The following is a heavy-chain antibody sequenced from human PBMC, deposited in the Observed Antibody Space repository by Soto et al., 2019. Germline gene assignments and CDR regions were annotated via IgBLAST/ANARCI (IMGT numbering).Heavy chain of an antibody. Sequence: QVQLVQSGAEVKKPGSSVKVSCKASVDTFSSYAISWVRQAPGQGLEWMGGLIPIFGTANYAQKFQGRVTITADESTSTAYMELSNLRSEDTAVYYCARGRLAVDMGSYGMDVWGQGTTVTVSS. CDR1: VDTFSSYA. CDR3: ARGRLAVDMGSYGMDV. V-gene: IGHV1-69*01. D-gene: IGHD5-12*01. CDR2: LIPIFGTA. J-gene: IGHJ6*02.